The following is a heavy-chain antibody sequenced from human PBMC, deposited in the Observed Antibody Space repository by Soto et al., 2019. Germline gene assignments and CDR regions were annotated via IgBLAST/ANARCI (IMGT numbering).Heavy chain of an antibody. CDR1: GFNISSSSYY. V-gene: IGHV4-39*01. D-gene: IGHD1-26*01. CDR3: AMGATSDY. CDR2: IYYSGST. J-gene: IGHJ4*02. Sequence: SETLSLTCPFSGFNISSSSYYWGWIRQPPGKGLEWIGSIYYSGSTYYNPSLKSRVTISVDTSKNQFSLKLSSVTAADTAVYYCAMGATSDYWGQGTLVTVSS.